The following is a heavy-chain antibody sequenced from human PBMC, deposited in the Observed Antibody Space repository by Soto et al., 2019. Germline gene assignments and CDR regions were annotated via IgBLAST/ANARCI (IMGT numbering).Heavy chain of an antibody. CDR2: IKEDGSAK. CDR3: AREVPSGTLDY. V-gene: IGHV3-7*01. CDR1: GFTFSSYW. Sequence: GGSLILSCVASGFTFSSYWMSWVRQAPGKGPEWVANIKEDGSAKYYVDSTRGRFTISRDNAQNSVFLQMNSLRDEDTAVFYCAREVPSGTLDYWGQGILVTVSS. D-gene: IGHD6-13*01. J-gene: IGHJ4*02.